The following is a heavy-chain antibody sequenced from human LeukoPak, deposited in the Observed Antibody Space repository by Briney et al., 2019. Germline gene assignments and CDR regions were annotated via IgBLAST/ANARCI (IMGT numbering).Heavy chain of an antibody. CDR1: GGSINSGSYY. CDR2: IYRSGRT. J-gene: IGHJ4*02. CDR3: ARAVAGSYALRFDY. Sequence: SETLSLTCTVSGGSINSGSYYWSWIRQPAGKGLEWIGRIYRSGRTNYNPSLKSRVIISVDTSKNQFSLKLSSVTAADTAVYYCARAVAGSYALRFDYWGQGTLVTVSS. D-gene: IGHD1-26*01. V-gene: IGHV4-61*02.